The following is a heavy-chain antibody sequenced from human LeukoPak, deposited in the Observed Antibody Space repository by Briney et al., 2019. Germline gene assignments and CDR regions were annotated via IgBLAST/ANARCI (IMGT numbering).Heavy chain of an antibody. CDR3: ARAVRGHRIQLWSHPDY. J-gene: IGHJ4*02. Sequence: GGYLRLSCAASGFTFSSYAMHWVRQAPGKGLEWVAVISYDGSNKYYADSVKGRFTISRDNSKNTLYLQMNSLRAEDTAVYYCARAVRGHRIQLWSHPDYWGQGTLVTVSS. V-gene: IGHV3-30*04. D-gene: IGHD5-18*01. CDR2: ISYDGSNK. CDR1: GFTFSSYA.